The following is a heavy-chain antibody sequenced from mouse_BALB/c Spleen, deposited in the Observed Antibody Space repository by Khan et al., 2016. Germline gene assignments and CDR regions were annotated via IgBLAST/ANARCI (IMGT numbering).Heavy chain of an antibody. J-gene: IGHJ4*01. V-gene: IGHV2-6*02. CDR1: GFSLTNYG. D-gene: IGHD1-1*01. CDR2: IWSDGST. Sequence: QVQLKESGPGLVAPSQSLSITCTVSGFSLTNYGIHWVRQPPRKGLEWLVVIWSDGSTTYNSPLKSRLSISKDNSTSQVFLKITSLQTDDTAMYYCARNNPGSIYVMDCWGQGTSVTVSS. CDR3: ARNNPGSIYVMDC.